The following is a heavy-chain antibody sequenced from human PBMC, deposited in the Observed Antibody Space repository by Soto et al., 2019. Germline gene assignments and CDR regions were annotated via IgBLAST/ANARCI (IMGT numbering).Heavy chain of an antibody. Sequence: EVQLEESGGDLVQPGGSLRLSCAASGFTLSSYWMTWVRQAPGKGLEWVANINRDGSKKSYLDSVRGRFTISSDNVRNSLYLQLDSLRADDTALYYCARDVSPGSSSVYLDAFDIWGQGTMVTVSS. J-gene: IGHJ3*02. CDR2: INRDGSKK. V-gene: IGHV3-7*05. CDR1: GFTLSSYW. D-gene: IGHD6-13*01. CDR3: ARDVSPGSSSVYLDAFDI.